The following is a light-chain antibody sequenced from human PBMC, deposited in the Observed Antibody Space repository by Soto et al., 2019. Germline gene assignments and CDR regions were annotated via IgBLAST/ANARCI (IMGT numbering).Light chain of an antibody. CDR1: QSVSSSH. Sequence: EIVLTQSPGTLSLSPGERATLSCRASQSVSSSHLAWYQQKPGQAPRLLIYGASTRATGIPDRFSGTGSGADFTLTISRLEPEDFAVYYCQQFGYLRPLTFGGGTKVEIK. J-gene: IGKJ4*01. CDR2: GAS. CDR3: QQFGYLRPLT. V-gene: IGKV3-20*01.